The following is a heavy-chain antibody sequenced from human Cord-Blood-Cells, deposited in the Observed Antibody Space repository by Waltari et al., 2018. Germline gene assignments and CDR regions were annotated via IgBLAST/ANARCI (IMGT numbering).Heavy chain of an antibody. CDR1: GYTFTRYD. D-gene: IGHD4-17*01. CDR3: AGCKEYGDFDD. Sequence: QVQLVQSGAEVKKPGASVQVSCKASGYTFTRYDINWVLQATGQGLELMTWMNPNSGNAGYAQKVLGRVNITSSCSSSSAHMELSRLRSEATRVYYRAGCKEYGDFDDWGKGTWVTVSS. CDR2: MNPNSGNA. J-gene: IGHJ4*02. V-gene: IGHV1-8*03.